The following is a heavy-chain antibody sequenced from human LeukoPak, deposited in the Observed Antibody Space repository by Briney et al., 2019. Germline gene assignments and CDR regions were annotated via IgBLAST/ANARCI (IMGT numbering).Heavy chain of an antibody. V-gene: IGHV1-18*01. J-gene: IGHJ4*01. CDR3: ARDXXXXXXXDY. Sequence: ASVKVSCKASGYSFSNYGISWVRQAPGQGLEWMGWISGYNGNTNYAQKFQGRVTMTTDTSTSKAYMELRSLRSDDTAVYYCARDXXXXXXXDYWXXGTXXTVSX. CDR2: ISGYNGNT. CDR1: GYSFSNYG.